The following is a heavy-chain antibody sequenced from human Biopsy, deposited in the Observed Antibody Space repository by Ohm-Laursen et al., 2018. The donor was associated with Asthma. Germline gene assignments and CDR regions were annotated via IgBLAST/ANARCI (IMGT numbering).Heavy chain of an antibody. D-gene: IGHD4-17*01. CDR1: GYTFINYA. CDR2: INAGNGNT. Sequence: ASVKVSCKASGYTFINYAIHWVRQAPGQRLEWMGWINAGNGNTKYSQKFQGRVTISRDTSASTAYMDLSSLRPEDSAVYYCAREVSTVDYGYYYFAMDVWGQGTTVTVSS. J-gene: IGHJ6*02. V-gene: IGHV1-3*01. CDR3: AREVSTVDYGYYYFAMDV.